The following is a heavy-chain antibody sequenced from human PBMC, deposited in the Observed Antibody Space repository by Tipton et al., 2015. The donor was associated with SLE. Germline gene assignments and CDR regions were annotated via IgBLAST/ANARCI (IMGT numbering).Heavy chain of an antibody. Sequence: TLSLTCTFSGGSISSGSYYWNWIRQPAGKGLEWIGYIYTSGSTNYNPSLKSRVTISVDTSKNQFSLKLSSVTAADTAVYYCARARLGRGYSYGYGAFDIWGQGTMVTVSS. D-gene: IGHD5-18*01. V-gene: IGHV4-61*09. CDR3: ARARLGRGYSYGYGAFDI. J-gene: IGHJ3*02. CDR2: IYTSGST. CDR1: GGSISSGSYY.